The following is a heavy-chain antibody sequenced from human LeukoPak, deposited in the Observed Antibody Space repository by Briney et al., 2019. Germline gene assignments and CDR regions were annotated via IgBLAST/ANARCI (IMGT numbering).Heavy chain of an antibody. CDR2: IYYSGST. D-gene: IGHD3-10*01. CDR3: ARVELLWFGELEYNWFDP. V-gene: IGHV4-59*01. CDR1: GGSISSYY. Sequence: RTSETLSLTCTVSGGSISSYYWSWIRQPPGKGLEWIGYIYYSGSTNYNPSLKSRVTISVDTSKNQFSLKLSSVTAADTAVYYCARVELLWFGELEYNWFDPWGQGTLVTVSS. J-gene: IGHJ5*02.